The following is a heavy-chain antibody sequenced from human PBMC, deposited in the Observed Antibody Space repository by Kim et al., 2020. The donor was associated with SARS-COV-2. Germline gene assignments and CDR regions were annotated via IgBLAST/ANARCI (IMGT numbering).Heavy chain of an antibody. J-gene: IGHJ4*02. Sequence: YADSGKGRITSSRGKAKASLYLQMNSLRAGETAVYYCAGVHSSGWSYFDYWGQGTLVTVSS. D-gene: IGHD6-19*01. CDR3: AGVHSSGWSYFDY. V-gene: IGHV3-21*04.